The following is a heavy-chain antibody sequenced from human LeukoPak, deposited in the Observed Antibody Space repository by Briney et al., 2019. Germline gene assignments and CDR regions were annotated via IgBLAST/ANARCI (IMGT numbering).Heavy chain of an antibody. Sequence: ASVKVSCKASGYTFTSYGISWVRQAPGQGLEWMGWISAYNGNTNYAQKLQGRVTMTTDTSTSTAYMELRSLRSDDTAVYYCARDHETTVTTTFPDYWGQGTLVTASS. V-gene: IGHV1-18*01. J-gene: IGHJ4*02. D-gene: IGHD4-17*01. CDR1: GYTFTSYG. CDR3: ARDHETTVTTTFPDY. CDR2: ISAYNGNT.